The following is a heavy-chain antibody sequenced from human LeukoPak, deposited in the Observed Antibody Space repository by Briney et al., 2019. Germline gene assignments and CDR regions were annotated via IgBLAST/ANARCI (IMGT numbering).Heavy chain of an antibody. CDR1: ESIVSGNY. D-gene: IGHD3-3*01. CDR2: IYTGGGT. Sequence: GGSLRLSCAASESIVSGNYMTWVRQAPGKGLEWLSVIYTGGGTYYADSVKGRFTISRDTSKTTVYLQMNSLRGDDAAIYYCAHYDFWSGHALDIWGQGTMVTVSS. V-gene: IGHV3-66*01. CDR3: AHYDFWSGHALDI. J-gene: IGHJ3*02.